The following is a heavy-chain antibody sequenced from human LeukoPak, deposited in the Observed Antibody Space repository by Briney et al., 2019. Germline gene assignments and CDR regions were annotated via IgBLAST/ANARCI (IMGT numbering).Heavy chain of an antibody. V-gene: IGHV3-64*01. CDR3: ARSVHYYYYYMDV. Sequence: PGGSLRLSCAASGFTFSSYAMHWVRQAPGKGLECVSAISSNGGSTYYANSVKGRFTISRDNSKNTLYLQMGSLRAEDMAVYYCARSVHYYYYYMDVWGKGTTVTVSS. J-gene: IGHJ6*03. CDR1: GFTFSSYA. CDR2: ISSNGGST.